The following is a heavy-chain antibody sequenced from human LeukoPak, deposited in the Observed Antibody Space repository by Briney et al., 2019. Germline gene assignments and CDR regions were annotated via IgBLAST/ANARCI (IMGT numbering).Heavy chain of an antibody. CDR3: ARDSAGYISGWPVPLDDY. CDR2: ISSSSSYI. J-gene: IGHJ4*02. Sequence: GGSLRLSCAASGFTFSSFSMNWVRQAPGKGLEWVSSISSSSSYIYYADSVKGRFTISRDNAKNSLYLQMNSLRAEDTAVYYCARDSAGYISGWPVPLDDYWGQGTLVTVSS. V-gene: IGHV3-21*01. D-gene: IGHD6-19*01. CDR1: GFTFSSFS.